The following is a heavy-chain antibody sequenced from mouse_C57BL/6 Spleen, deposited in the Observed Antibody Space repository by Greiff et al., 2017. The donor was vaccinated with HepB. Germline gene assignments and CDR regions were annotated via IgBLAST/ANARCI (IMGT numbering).Heavy chain of an antibody. J-gene: IGHJ1*03. CDR3: TVITTVVGDWYFDV. D-gene: IGHD1-1*01. V-gene: IGHV1-5*01. Sequence: VQLQQSGTVLARPGASVKMSCKTSGYTFTSYWMHWVKQRPGQGLEWIGAIYPGNSDTSYNQKFKGKAKLTAVTSASTAYMELSSLTNEDSAVYYCTVITTVVGDWYFDVWGTGTTVTVSS. CDR1: GYTFTSYW. CDR2: IYPGNSDT.